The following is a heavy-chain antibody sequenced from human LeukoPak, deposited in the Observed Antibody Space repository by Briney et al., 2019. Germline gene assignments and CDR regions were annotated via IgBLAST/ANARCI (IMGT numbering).Heavy chain of an antibody. V-gene: IGHV5-51*01. J-gene: IGHJ3*02. D-gene: IGHD3-9*01. CDR1: GYSFTNYW. CDR3: ARRAIYDAFDI. CDR2: IYPGDSDT. Sequence: EESLKISCKASGYSFTNYWIGLVRQMPPKHLQWRGIIYPGDSDTNYSPSFQGQVTTSTDKSIILTYLQWSSLKASDTAMYYCARRAIYDAFDIWGQGTMVTVSS.